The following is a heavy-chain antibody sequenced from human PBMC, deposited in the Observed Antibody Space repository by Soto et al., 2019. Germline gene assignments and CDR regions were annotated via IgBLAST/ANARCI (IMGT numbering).Heavy chain of an antibody. Sequence: EVQLVESGGGLVQPGGSLRLSCVGSGSSLQDYAMHWVRQAPGKGLEWVLGIYYNSNRIDYADSVKCRFTISRDNARNSLYLQMNSLRTEDTAFYYCGKDISPGGMDVWGRGIMVTVSS. V-gene: IGHV3-9*01. J-gene: IGHJ6*04. CDR3: GKDISPGGMDV. CDR2: IYYNSNRI. CDR1: GSSLQDYA.